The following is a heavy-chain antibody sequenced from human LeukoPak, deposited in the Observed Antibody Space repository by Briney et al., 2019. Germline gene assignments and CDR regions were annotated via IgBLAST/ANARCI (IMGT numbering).Heavy chain of an antibody. Sequence: SETLSLTCTVSGGSISSYYWSCIRQPAGKGLEWIGRIYTSGSTNYNPSLKSRVTMSVDTSKNQFSLKLSSVTAADTAVYYCARDGIAAAGNWFDPWGQGTLVTVSS. V-gene: IGHV4-4*07. CDR3: ARDGIAAAGNWFDP. CDR1: GGSISSYY. D-gene: IGHD6-13*01. CDR2: IYTSGST. J-gene: IGHJ5*02.